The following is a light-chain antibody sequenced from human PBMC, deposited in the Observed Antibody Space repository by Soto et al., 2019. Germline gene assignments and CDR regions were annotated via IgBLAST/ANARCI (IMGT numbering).Light chain of an antibody. CDR3: MQALQTPYT. V-gene: IGKV2-28*01. J-gene: IGKJ2*01. Sequence: DIVMTQSPLSLPVTPGEPASISCRSSQSLLHSNGYNYLDWYLQKPGQSPQVLIHLGSYRASGVPDRISASGSGTDFTLKISRVEAADVGVYYCMQALQTPYTFGQGTKLEI. CDR2: LGS. CDR1: QSLLHSNGYNY.